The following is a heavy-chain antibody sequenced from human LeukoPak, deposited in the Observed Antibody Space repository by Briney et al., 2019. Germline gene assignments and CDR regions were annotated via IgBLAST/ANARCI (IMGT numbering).Heavy chain of an antibody. CDR2: ISYDGSNK. V-gene: IGHV3-30*04. CDR1: GFTFSSYA. Sequence: GGSLRLSCAASGFTFSSYAMHWVRQAPGKGLEWVAVISYDGSNKYYADSVNGRFTISRDNSKNTLYLQMNSLRAEDTAIYYCAKGGPYSSSWGGKFDHWGQGTLVTVSS. CDR3: AKGGPYSSSWGGKFDH. J-gene: IGHJ4*02. D-gene: IGHD6-13*01.